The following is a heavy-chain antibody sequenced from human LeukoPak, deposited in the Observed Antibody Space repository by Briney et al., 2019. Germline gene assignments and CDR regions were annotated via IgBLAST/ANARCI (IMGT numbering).Heavy chain of an antibody. V-gene: IGHV3-48*01. J-gene: IGHJ3*02. CDR3: AREWLDAFDI. D-gene: IGHD5-12*01. Sequence: PGGSLRLSCAASGFTFSSYSMNWVRQAPGKGLGWVSYISSSSSTIYYADSVKGRFTISRDNAKNSLYLQMNSLRAEDTAVYYCAREWLDAFDIWGQGTMVTVSS. CDR1: GFTFSSYS. CDR2: ISSSSSTI.